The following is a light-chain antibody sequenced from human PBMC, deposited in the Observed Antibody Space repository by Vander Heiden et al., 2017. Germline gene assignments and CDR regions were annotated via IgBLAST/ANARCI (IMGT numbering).Light chain of an antibody. V-gene: IGKV1-5*01. CDR3: QQYNSYSPLT. Sequence: IQMTQSPSTLSASVGDRVTITCRASQSISSWLAWYQQKPGKAPKLLIYDASSLESGVPSRFSGGGSGTEFTLTISSLQPDDFATYYCQQYNSYSPLTFGGGTKVEIK. CDR1: QSISSW. J-gene: IGKJ4*01. CDR2: DAS.